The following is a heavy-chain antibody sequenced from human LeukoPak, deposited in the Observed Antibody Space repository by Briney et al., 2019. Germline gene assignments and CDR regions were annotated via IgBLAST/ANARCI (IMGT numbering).Heavy chain of an antibody. V-gene: IGHV4-34*01. CDR3: ASQRSNIGSGYFSVFGY. D-gene: IGHD3-22*01. CDR1: GGSFSGYY. Sequence: SATLSLTCAVYGGSFSGYYWSWIRQPAGKELGWIGEINHSGSTNYNPSLKSRVTISVDTSKNQFSLKLSSVTAADTAVYYCASQRSNIGSGYFSVFGYWGQGTLVTVSS. J-gene: IGHJ4*02. CDR2: INHSGST.